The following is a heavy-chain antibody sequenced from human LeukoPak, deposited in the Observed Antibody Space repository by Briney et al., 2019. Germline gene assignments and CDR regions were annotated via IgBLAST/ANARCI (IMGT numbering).Heavy chain of an antibody. CDR3: ATDLWFGEEGDAFYI. Sequence: GASVKVSCKASGYTFTSYGISWVRQAPGQGLEWMGWISAYNGNTNYAQKLQGRVTMTTDTSTSTAYMELSSLRSEDTAVFYCATDLWFGEEGDAFYIWGPRTMVTVSS. J-gene: IGHJ3*02. CDR1: GYTFTSYG. V-gene: IGHV1-18*01. CDR2: ISAYNGNT. D-gene: IGHD3-10*01.